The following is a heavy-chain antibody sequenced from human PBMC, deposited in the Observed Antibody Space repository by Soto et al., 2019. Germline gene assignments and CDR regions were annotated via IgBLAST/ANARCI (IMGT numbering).Heavy chain of an antibody. CDR3: TAFCSGGSCYYLYYYYGMDV. CDR2: IKSKTDGGTT. J-gene: IGHJ6*02. V-gene: IGHV3-15*07. D-gene: IGHD2-15*01. Sequence: GGSLRLSCAASGFTFSNAWMNWVRQAPGKGLEWVGRIKSKTDGGTTDYAAPVKGRFTISRDDSKNTLYLQMNSLKTEDTAVYYCTAFCSGGSCYYLYYYYGMDVRGQGTTVTVSS. CDR1: GFTFSNAW.